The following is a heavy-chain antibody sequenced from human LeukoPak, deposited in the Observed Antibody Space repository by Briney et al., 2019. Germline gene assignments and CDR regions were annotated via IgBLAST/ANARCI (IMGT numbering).Heavy chain of an antibody. V-gene: IGHV4-61*01. D-gene: IGHD3-9*01. CDR1: GGSVSSGSYY. CDR2: IYYSGST. CDR3: ARGLLTNNWFDP. Sequence: SETLSLTCTVSGGSVSSGSYYWSWIRQPPGKGLEWIGYIYYSGSTYYNPSLKSRVTISVDTSKNQFSLKLSSVTAADTAVYYCARGLLTNNWFDPWGQGTLVTVSS. J-gene: IGHJ5*02.